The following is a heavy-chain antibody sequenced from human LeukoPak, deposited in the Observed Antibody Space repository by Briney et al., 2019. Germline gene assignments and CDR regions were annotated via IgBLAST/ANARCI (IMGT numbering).Heavy chain of an antibody. CDR3: ARGRYSGSYFDY. CDR2: INSDGSST. CDR1: GLTFSSYW. D-gene: IGHD1-26*01. J-gene: IGHJ4*02. V-gene: IGHV3-74*01. Sequence: PGGSLRLSCAASGLTFSSYWMHWVRQAPGKGLVWVSRINSDGSSTSYADSVKGRFTISRDNAKNTLYLQMNSLRAEDTAVYYCARGRYSGSYFDYWGQGTLVTVSS.